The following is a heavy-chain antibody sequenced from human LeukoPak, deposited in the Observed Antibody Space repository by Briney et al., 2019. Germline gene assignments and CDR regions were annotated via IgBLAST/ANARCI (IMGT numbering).Heavy chain of an antibody. V-gene: IGHV3-30*02. Sequence: PGGSLRLSCAASGFTFSSYGMSWVRQAPGKGLEWVAFIRYDGNDKFYADSVKGRFTISRDTSKNTLYLQMNSLRTEDTAVYYCAKDLMRDRWFGESWGQGTLVTVSX. CDR1: GFTFSSYG. CDR2: IRYDGNDK. J-gene: IGHJ5*02. CDR3: AKDLMRDRWFGES. D-gene: IGHD3-10*01.